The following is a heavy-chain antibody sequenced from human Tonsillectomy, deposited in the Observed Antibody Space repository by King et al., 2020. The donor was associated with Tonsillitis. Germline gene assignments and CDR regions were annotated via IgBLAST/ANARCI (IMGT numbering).Heavy chain of an antibody. CDR3: ARDIYLNWFDP. Sequence: VQLQESGPGLVKPSQTLSLTCTVSGRSISSGAYYWSWIRQPPGKGLEWIGYIYYNGSTYYNPSLKSRGTISIDTSKSQFSLKLSSVTAADTAVYYCARDIYLNWFDPWGQGTLVTVSS. J-gene: IGHJ5*02. CDR2: IYYNGST. V-gene: IGHV4-31*03. CDR1: GRSISSGAYY. D-gene: IGHD5/OR15-5a*01.